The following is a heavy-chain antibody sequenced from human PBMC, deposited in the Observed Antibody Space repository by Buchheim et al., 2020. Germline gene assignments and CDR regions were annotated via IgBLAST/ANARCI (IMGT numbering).Heavy chain of an antibody. CDR3: AKDLRGYSAYDDYYYGMDV. D-gene: IGHD5-12*01. J-gene: IGHJ6*02. CDR1: GYTFTGYY. V-gene: IGHV3-30*18. Sequence: QVQLVQSGAEVKKPGASVKVSCKASGYTFTGYYMHWVRQAPGKGLEWVALISYDGSNKYYADSVKGRFNISRDNSKNTLYLQMNSLRAEDTAVYYCAKDLRGYSAYDDYYYGMDVWGQGTT. CDR2: ISYDGSNK.